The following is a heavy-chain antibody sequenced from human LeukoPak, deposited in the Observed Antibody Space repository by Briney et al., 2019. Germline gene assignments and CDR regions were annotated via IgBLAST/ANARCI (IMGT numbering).Heavy chain of an antibody. V-gene: IGHV1-46*01. D-gene: IGHD3-3*01. CDR1: GYTFTSYY. J-gene: IGHJ4*02. Sequence: ASVKVSCKASGYTFTSYYMHWVRQAPGQGLECMGIINPSGGSTTYAQKFQGRVTMTRDTSTSTVYMELSSLRSEDTAVYYCARGRTDYDFWSLWGQGTLVTVSS. CDR2: INPSGGST. CDR3: ARGRTDYDFWSL.